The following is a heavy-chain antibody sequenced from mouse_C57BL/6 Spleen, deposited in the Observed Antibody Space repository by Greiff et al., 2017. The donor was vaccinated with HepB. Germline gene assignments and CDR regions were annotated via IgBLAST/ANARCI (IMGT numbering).Heavy chain of an antibody. V-gene: IGHV1-15*01. Sequence: VQLKQSGAELVRPGASVTLSCKASGYTFTDYEMHWVKQTPVHGLEWIGAIDPETGGTAYNQKFKGKAILTADKSSSTAYMELRSLTSEDSAVYYCTSYLLYYFDYWGQGTTLTVSS. CDR2: IDPETGGT. CDR1: GYTFTDYE. CDR3: TSYLLYYFDY. J-gene: IGHJ2*01.